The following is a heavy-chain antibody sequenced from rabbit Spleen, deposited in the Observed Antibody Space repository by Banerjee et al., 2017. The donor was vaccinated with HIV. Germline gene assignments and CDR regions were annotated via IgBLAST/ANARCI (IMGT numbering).Heavy chain of an antibody. CDR2: VNAGSSGST. D-gene: IGHD6-1*01. J-gene: IGHJ4*01. Sequence: QSLEESGGDLVKPGASLTLTCTASGFTISSGYYMCWVRQAPGKGLEWIGCVNAGSSGSTYYASWAKGRFTASKTSSTTVTLQMTSLTVADTATYFCARRDVVSDGGTYGYFNLWGPGTLVTVS. V-gene: IGHV1S40*01. CDR3: ARRDVVSDGGTYGYFNL. CDR1: GFTISSGYY.